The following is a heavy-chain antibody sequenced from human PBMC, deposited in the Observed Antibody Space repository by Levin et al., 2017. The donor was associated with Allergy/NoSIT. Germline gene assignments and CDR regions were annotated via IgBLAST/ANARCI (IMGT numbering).Heavy chain of an antibody. D-gene: IGHD3-9*01. J-gene: IGHJ4*02. CDR2: SRDKGNSYTT. V-gene: IGHV3-72*01. CDR3: ARVPTLTGDYIDF. CDR1: GFSFSDHY. Sequence: GESLKISCAASGFSFSDHYMDWVRQAPGKGLEWVGRSRDKGNSYTTEYATSVKGRFTISRDDSENSLYLQMNSLKTEDTAVYYCARVPTLTGDYIDFWGQGTLVTVSS.